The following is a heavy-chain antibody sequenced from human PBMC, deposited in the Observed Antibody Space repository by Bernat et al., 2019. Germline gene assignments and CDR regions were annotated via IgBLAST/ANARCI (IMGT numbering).Heavy chain of an antibody. Sequence: QVQLVQSGAEVKKPGSSVKVSCKASGGTFSSYNISWVRQAPGQGLEWMGRIIPIIGIANYAQKFQGRVTITTDKSTSTAYMELSSLMSDDTAVYYCARPGARNNGMDYWGQGTTVTVSS. V-gene: IGHV1-69*02. CDR2: IIPIIGIA. CDR3: ARPGARNNGMDY. CDR1: GGTFSSYN. D-gene: IGHD1-1*01. J-gene: IGHJ6*02.